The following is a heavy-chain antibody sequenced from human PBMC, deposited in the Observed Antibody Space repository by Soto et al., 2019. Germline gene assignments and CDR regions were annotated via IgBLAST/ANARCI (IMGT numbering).Heavy chain of an antibody. CDR2: IIPIFGTA. D-gene: IGHD6-19*01. Sequence: QVQLVQSGAEVKKPGSSVKVSCKASGGTFSRYAISWVRQAPGQGLEWMGGIIPIFGTANYAQKFQGRVTITADESTSTAYMELSSLRSEDTAVYYCASGAVAGTDYYYYYGMDVWGQGTTVTVSS. CDR1: GGTFSRYA. J-gene: IGHJ6*02. CDR3: ASGAVAGTDYYYYYGMDV. V-gene: IGHV1-69*12.